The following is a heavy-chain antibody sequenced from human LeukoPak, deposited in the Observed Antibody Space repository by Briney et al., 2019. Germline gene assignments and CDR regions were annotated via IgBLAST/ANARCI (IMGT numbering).Heavy chain of an antibody. CDR1: GFTFSSYG. Sequence: GRSLRLSCAASGFTFSSYGMPWVRQAPGKGLEWVAVIWYDGSNKYYADSVKGRFTISRDNSKNTLYLQMNSLRAEDTAVYYCARSILRFLERDYYGMDVWGQGTTVTVSS. D-gene: IGHD3-3*01. CDR3: ARSILRFLERDYYGMDV. J-gene: IGHJ6*02. V-gene: IGHV3-33*01. CDR2: IWYDGSNK.